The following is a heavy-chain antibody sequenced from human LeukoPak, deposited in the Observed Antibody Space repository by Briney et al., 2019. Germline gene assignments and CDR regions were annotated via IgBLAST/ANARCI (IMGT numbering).Heavy chain of an antibody. J-gene: IGHJ3*01. CDR3: ARTDAFDV. Sequence: GGSLRLSCAASGFTFSTYSMNWVRQAPGEGLEWVSYISSSSSTIYYADSVKGRFTISRDNAKNSLFLQMSSLRAEDTAVYYCARTDAFDVWGQGTMVTVSS. V-gene: IGHV3-48*04. CDR1: GFTFSTYS. CDR2: ISSSSSTI.